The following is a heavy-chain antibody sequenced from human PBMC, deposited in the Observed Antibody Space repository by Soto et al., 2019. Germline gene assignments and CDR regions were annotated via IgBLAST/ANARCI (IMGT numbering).Heavy chain of an antibody. D-gene: IGHD3-3*01. CDR2: ISAYNGNT. CDR1: GYTFTSYG. CDR3: ARDTIFGVVITHYYYGMDV. J-gene: IGHJ6*02. V-gene: IGHV1-18*01. Sequence: ASVKVSCKASGYTFTSYGISWVRQAPGQGLEWMGWISAYNGNTNYAQKLQGRVTMTTDTSTSTAYMELRSLRSDDTAVYYCARDTIFGVVITHYYYGMDVWGQGTTVTSP.